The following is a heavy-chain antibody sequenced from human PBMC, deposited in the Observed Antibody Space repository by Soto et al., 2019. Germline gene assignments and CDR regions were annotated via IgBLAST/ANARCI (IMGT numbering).Heavy chain of an antibody. Sequence: SETLSLTCTVSGGSITNYYYSWIRQPPGKGLEWIGYIFHTGTTSYNPSLKSRVTLSVDMSQSQFSLRLNSVTAADTAVYYCTTEAYDNSGSLAFDIWGPGTLVT. CDR3: TTEAYDNSGSLAFDI. J-gene: IGHJ3*02. CDR1: GGSITNYY. CDR2: IFHTGTT. D-gene: IGHD3-22*01. V-gene: IGHV4-59*08.